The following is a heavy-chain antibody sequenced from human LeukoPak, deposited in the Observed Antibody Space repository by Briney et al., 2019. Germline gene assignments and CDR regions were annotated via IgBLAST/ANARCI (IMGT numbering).Heavy chain of an antibody. D-gene: IGHD4/OR15-4a*01. CDR1: GFTFSDYN. V-gene: IGHV3-11*01. CDR2: ISRSGSTK. Sequence: PGGSLRLSCAASGFTFSDYNMRWIRQAPGKGLEWVSSISRSGSTKYYADSVKGRFTISRDNSKNTLYLQMNSLRAEDTAVYYCARRAGAYSHPYDYWGQGTLVTVSS. J-gene: IGHJ4*02. CDR3: ARRAGAYSHPYDY.